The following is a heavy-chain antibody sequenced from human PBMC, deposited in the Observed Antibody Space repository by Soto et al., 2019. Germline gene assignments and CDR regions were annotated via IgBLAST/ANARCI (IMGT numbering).Heavy chain of an antibody. D-gene: IGHD6-13*01. CDR3: ARDPTIAASGGYYYYYYGMDV. V-gene: IGHV3-66*01. CDR1: GFTVSSNY. CDR2: IYSGGST. J-gene: IGHJ6*02. Sequence: ESGGGLVQPGGSQRLSCAASGFTVSSNYMSWVRQAPGKGLEWVSVIYSGGSTYYADSVKGRFTISRDNSKNTLYLQMNSLRAEDTAVYYCARDPTIAASGGYYYYYYGMDVWGQGTTVTVSS.